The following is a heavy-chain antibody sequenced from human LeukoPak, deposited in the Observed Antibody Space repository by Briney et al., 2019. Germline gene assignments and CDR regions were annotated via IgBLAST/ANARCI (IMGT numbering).Heavy chain of an antibody. D-gene: IGHD6-19*01. V-gene: IGHV4-34*01. CDR1: GGSFSGYY. J-gene: IGHJ5*02. CDR3: ARHRTVAGYNWFDP. CDR2: INHSGST. Sequence: XETLSLTCAVYGGSFSGYYWSWIRQPPGKGLEWIGEINHSGSTNYNPSLKSRVTISVDTSKNQFSLKLSSVTAADTAVYYCARHRTVAGYNWFDPWGQGTLVTVSS.